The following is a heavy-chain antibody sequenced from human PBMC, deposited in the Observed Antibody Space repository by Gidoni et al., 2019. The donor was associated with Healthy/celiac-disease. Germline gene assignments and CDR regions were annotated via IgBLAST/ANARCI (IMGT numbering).Heavy chain of an antibody. CDR3: ARDSGYYDSSGYYDY. CDR1: GLTFSSYS. CDR2: ISSSSSYI. J-gene: IGHJ4*02. V-gene: IGHV3-21*01. Sequence: EVQLVASGGGLVKPGGSLRLSCAASGLTFSSYSMNWVRQAPGKGLEWVSSISSSSSYIYYADSVKGRFTISRDNAKNSLYLQMNSLRAEDTAVYYCARDSGYYDSSGYYDYWGQGTLVTVSS. D-gene: IGHD3-22*01.